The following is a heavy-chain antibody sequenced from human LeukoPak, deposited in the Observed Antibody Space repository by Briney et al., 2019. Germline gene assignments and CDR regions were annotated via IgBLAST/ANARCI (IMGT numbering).Heavy chain of an antibody. J-gene: IGHJ4*02. CDR2: ISANNGNT. CDR1: GYTFNSYG. Sequence: ASVKVSCKASGYTFNSYGLGWVRQAPGQALEWMGWISANNGNTSIAQKFQGRVTMTPDTSTSTAYMELRSLRSDDTAVYYCARVWSGYYLPDYWGQGTLVTVSS. D-gene: IGHD3-3*01. V-gene: IGHV1-18*01. CDR3: ARVWSGYYLPDY.